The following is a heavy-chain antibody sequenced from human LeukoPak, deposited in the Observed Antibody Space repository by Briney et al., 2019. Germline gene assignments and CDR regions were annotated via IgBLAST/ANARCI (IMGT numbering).Heavy chain of an antibody. V-gene: IGHV3-30-3*01. CDR1: GFTFSSYA. D-gene: IGHD6-19*01. CDR3: ARVSRIAVAGTRGYFDY. CDR2: ISYDGSNK. Sequence: GGSLRLSCAASGFTFSSYAMRWVRQAPGKGLEWVAVISYDGSNKYYADSVKGRFTISRDNSKNTLYLQMNSLRAEDTAVYYCARVSRIAVAGTRGYFDYWGQGTLVTVSS. J-gene: IGHJ4*02.